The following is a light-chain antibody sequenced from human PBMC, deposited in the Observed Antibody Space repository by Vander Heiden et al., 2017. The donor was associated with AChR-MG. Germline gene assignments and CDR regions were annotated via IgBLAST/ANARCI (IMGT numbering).Light chain of an antibody. CDR2: GAS. CDR1: QGISTW. CDR3: QVTKPPPLT. J-gene: IGKJ4*01. V-gene: IGKV1D-12*01. Sequence: DIQMTQSPSSVSASVGDRVTMTCRASQGISTWLAWYQQKPGKAPKLLIDGASSLQSGVPSRFGGTGSGTDFTLTISSLQPEDFATYYCQVTKPPPLTFGGGTKVEMK.